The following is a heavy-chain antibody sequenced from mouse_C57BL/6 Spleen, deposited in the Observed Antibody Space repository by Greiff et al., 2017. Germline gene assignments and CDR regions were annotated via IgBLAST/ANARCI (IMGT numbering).Heavy chain of an antibody. D-gene: IGHD1-1*01. Sequence: QVQLQQSGAELVRPGTSVKVSCKASGYAFTNYLIEWVKQRPGQGLEWIGVINPGSGGTNYNEKFKGKATLTSDKSSSTAYMQLNSLTSEDSAVYFCARSNYYGSSPFDYWGQGTTLTVSS. CDR2: INPGSGGT. J-gene: IGHJ2*01. V-gene: IGHV1-54*01. CDR3: ARSNYYGSSPFDY. CDR1: GYAFTNYL.